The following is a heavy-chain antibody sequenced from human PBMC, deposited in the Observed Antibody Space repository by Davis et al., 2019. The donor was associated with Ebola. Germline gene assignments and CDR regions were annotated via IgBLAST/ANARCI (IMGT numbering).Heavy chain of an antibody. V-gene: IGHV3-11*01. CDR2: ISSSTRTI. Sequence: PAGSLTLSCAASGFPFSDYYMTWIRQAPGKGLEWVSYISSSTRTIYYADSVKGRFTISRDNAKNSLYLQMNSLRAEDTAVYYCPRSSGGYDFGIDYWGQGTLVTVSS. D-gene: IGHD5-12*01. CDR1: GFPFSDYY. J-gene: IGHJ4*02. CDR3: PRSSGGYDFGIDY.